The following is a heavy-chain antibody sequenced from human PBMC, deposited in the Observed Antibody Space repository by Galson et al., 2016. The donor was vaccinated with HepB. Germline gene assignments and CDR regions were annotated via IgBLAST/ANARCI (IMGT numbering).Heavy chain of an antibody. CDR3: ARGRARFGDHAFDI. CDR2: ISSSGST. Sequence: LSLTCTVSGGSISSGGNYWTWIRQHPGKGLEWIGYISSSGSTYYNPSLKSRVTISVDTSKTQFSLKLSSVTAAETAVYYCARGRARFGDHAFDIWGQGTMVTVSS. J-gene: IGHJ3*02. CDR1: GGSISSGGNY. V-gene: IGHV4-31*03. D-gene: IGHD4-17*01.